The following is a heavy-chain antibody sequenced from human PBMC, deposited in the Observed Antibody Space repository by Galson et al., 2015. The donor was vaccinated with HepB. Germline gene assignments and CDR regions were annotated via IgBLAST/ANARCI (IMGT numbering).Heavy chain of an antibody. CDR1: GGSISSSSYY. Sequence: ETLSLTCTVSGGSISSSSYYWGWIRQPPGKGLEWIGSIYYSGSTYYNPSLKSRLTISVDTSKNQISLKLSSVTAADTAVYYCARLQSTYYDFWSGYSNWFDPWGQGTLVTVSS. CDR3: ARLQSTYYDFWSGYSNWFDP. D-gene: IGHD3-3*01. V-gene: IGHV4-39*01. J-gene: IGHJ5*02. CDR2: IYYSGST.